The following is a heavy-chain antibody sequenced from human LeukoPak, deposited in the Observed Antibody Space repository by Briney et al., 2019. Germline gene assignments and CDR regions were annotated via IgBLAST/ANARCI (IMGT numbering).Heavy chain of an antibody. CDR1: GFTFSSYG. J-gene: IGHJ4*02. D-gene: IGHD1-26*01. CDR2: ISYDGSNK. V-gene: IGHV3-30*19. Sequence: AGGSLRLSCAASGFTFSSYGMHWVRQAPGKGLEWVAVISYDGSNKYYADSVKGRFTISRDNSKNTLYLQMNSLRAEDTAVYYCARVPELSGSYYLAYYFDYWGQGTLVTVSS. CDR3: ARVPELSGSYYLAYYFDY.